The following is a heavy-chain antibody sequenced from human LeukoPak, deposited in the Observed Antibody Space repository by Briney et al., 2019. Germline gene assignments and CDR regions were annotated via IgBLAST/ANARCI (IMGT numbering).Heavy chain of an antibody. V-gene: IGHV1-69*05. CDR2: IIPIFGTA. CDR3: ASRVEMATIRDYYYMDV. Sequence: SVKVSCKASGGTFSSYAISWVRQAPGQGLEWMGGIIPIFGTANYAQKFQGRVTITTDESTSTAYMELSSLRSEDTAVYYCASRVEMATIRDYYYMDVWGKGTTVAVSS. CDR1: GGTFSSYA. J-gene: IGHJ6*03. D-gene: IGHD5-24*01.